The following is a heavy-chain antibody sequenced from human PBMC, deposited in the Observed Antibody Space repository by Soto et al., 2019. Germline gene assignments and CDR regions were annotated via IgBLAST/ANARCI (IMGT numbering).Heavy chain of an antibody. CDR1: GFTFDDYA. Sequence: EVQLVESGGGLVQPGRSLRLSCAVSGFTFDDYAMHWFRQAPGKGLEWVSGLRGNSGSIGYADSVKGRFTISGDNANNCLYLQMNRMRAEDTALYYRAKAIRLFRGYCGAFDIWRLWTMVTVSS. CDR3: AKAIRLFRGYCGAFDI. CDR2: LRGNSGSI. V-gene: IGHV3-9*01. D-gene: IGHD3-10*01. J-gene: IGHJ3*02.